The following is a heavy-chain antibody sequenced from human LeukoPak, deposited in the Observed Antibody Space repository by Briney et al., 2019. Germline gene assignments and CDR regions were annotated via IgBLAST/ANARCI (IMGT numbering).Heavy chain of an antibody. Sequence: GGSLRLSCAASGFTFSSYAMSWVRQAPGKGLEWVSAISGSGGSTHYADSVKGRFTISRDNSKNTLYLQMNSLRAEDTAVYYCAKTVIVVVIEYFQHWGQGTLVTVSS. D-gene: IGHD3-22*01. V-gene: IGHV3-23*01. CDR3: AKTVIVVVIEYFQH. CDR2: ISGSGGST. J-gene: IGHJ1*01. CDR1: GFTFSSYA.